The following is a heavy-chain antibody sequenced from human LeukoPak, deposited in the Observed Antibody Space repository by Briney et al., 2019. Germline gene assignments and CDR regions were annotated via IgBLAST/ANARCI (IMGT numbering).Heavy chain of an antibody. V-gene: IGHV3-48*04. D-gene: IGHD3-10*02. CDR1: GFSFSSHG. CDR3: AELGITMIGGV. Sequence: GGSLRLSCAGSGFSFSSHGMNWVRQAPGKGLEWVSCISSSGSTIYYADSVKGRFTISRDNAKNSLYLQMNSLRAEDTAVYYCAELGITMIGGVWGKGTTVTISS. CDR2: ISSSGSTI. J-gene: IGHJ6*04.